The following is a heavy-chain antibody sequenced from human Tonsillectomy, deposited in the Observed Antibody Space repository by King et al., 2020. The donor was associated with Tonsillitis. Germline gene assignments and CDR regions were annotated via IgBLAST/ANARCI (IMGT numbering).Heavy chain of an antibody. J-gene: IGHJ6*02. V-gene: IGHV3-23*04. CDR3: TKALTPVRCGMDV. Sequence: VQLVESGGGLVQPGGALRLSCAASGFTFSTYGMNWVRQAPGKGLEWVAYIVGTGETTYYMDSGKGRFTSSRDNLNNTLYLQMNSLRAEDTAVYYCTKALTPVRCGMDVWGQGTTVSVSS. CDR1: GFTFSTYG. D-gene: IGHD4-23*01. CDR2: IVGTGETT.